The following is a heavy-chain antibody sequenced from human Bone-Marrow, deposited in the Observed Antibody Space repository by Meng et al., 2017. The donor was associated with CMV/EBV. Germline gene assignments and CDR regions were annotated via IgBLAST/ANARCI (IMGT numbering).Heavy chain of an antibody. CDR3: AKEYLGYDAFDI. J-gene: IGHJ3*02. CDR1: GFTFDDYA. CDR2: ISWNSGSI. D-gene: IGHD3-9*01. Sequence: SLKISCAASGFTFDDYAMHWVRQAPGKGLEWVSGISWNSGSIGYADSVKGRFTISRDNSKNSLYLQMNSLRTEDTALYYCAKEYLGYDAFDIWGQGTMVTVSS. V-gene: IGHV3-9*01.